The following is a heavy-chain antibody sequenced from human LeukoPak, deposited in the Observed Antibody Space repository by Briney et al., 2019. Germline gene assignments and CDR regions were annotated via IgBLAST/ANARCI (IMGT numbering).Heavy chain of an antibody. Sequence: GGSLRLSCAASGFTFSRYSMNWVRQAPGKGLEWVSYISTSSSTIYYADSVKGRFTISRDNAKNSLYLQMNSLRDEDTAVYYCARDGGYGDYVYWYFDLWGRGTLLTVSS. CDR2: ISTSSSTI. CDR3: ARDGGYGDYVYWYFDL. J-gene: IGHJ2*01. CDR1: GFTFSRYS. V-gene: IGHV3-48*02. D-gene: IGHD4-17*01.